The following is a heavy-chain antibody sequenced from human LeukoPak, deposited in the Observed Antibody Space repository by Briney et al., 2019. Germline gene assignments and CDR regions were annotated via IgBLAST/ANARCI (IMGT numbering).Heavy chain of an antibody. CDR3: ARGSSGSNFDY. Sequence: SETLSLTCTVSGGSVSSGSYYWSWIRQPPGKGLEWIGEINHSGSTNYNPSLKSRVTISVDTSKNQFSLKLSSVTAADTAVYYCARGSSGSNFDYWGQGTLVTVSS. J-gene: IGHJ4*02. D-gene: IGHD6-19*01. CDR1: GGSVSSGSYY. V-gene: IGHV4-39*07. CDR2: INHSGST.